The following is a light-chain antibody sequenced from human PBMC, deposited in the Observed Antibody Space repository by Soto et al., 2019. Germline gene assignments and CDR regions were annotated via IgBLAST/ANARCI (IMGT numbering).Light chain of an antibody. CDR2: EVS. CDR3: SSYLSTSTPV. CDR1: SSDVGGYNY. J-gene: IGLJ1*01. V-gene: IGLV2-14*01. Sequence: QSALTQPASVSGSPGQSITISCTGTSSDVGGYNYVSWYQQHPGKAPKLMIYEVSNRPSGVSNRFSGSKSGNTASLTISGLQAEDEADYYCSSYLSTSTPVFGTGTKVTV.